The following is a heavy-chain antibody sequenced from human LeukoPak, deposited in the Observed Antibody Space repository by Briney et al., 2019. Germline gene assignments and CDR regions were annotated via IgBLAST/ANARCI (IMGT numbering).Heavy chain of an antibody. J-gene: IGHJ4*02. V-gene: IGHV4-30-2*01. D-gene: IGHD3-22*01. CDR1: GGSISSGGYS. CDR3: ARGGGYDSSGYPDY. CDR2: IYHSGST. Sequence: SETLSLTCAVSGGSISSGGYSWSWIRQPPGKGLEWIGYIYHSGSTYYNPSLKSRVTISVDRSKNQFSLKLSSVTPADTAVYYCARGGGYDSSGYPDYWGQGTLVTVSS.